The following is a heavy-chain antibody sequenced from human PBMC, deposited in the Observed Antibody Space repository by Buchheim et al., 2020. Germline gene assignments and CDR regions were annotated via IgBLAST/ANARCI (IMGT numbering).Heavy chain of an antibody. J-gene: IGHJ4*02. V-gene: IGHV3-21*01. CDR2: VSSSSTYI. CDR3: ARDWLGYCSGGSCSQPDY. CDR1: GFTFSSYT. D-gene: IGHD2-15*01. Sequence: EVQLVESGGGLVKPGGPLRLSCSASGFTFSSYTMNWVRQTPGKGLEWVSSVSSSSTYIYYADSVKGRFTISRDNAKSSLYLQMNSLRAEDTAVYYCARDWLGYCSGGSCSQPDYWGQGTL.